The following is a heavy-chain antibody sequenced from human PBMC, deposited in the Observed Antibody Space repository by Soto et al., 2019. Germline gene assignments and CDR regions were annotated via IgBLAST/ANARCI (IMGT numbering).Heavy chain of an antibody. CDR3: ARQQVGAGSYWGYCYMDV. CDR2: IYYSGST. Sequence: PSETLSLTCTVSGGSISSYYWSWIRQPPGKGLEWIGYIYYSGSTNYNPSLKSRVTISVDTSKNQFSLKLSSVTAADTAVYYCARQQVGAGSYWGYCYMDVWGKGTTITVSS. V-gene: IGHV4-59*08. J-gene: IGHJ6*03. CDR1: GGSISSYY. D-gene: IGHD3-10*01.